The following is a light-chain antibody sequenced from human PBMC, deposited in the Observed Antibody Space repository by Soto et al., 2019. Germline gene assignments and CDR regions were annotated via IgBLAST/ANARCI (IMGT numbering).Light chain of an antibody. CDR1: QSVSSSN. J-gene: IGKJ1*01. CDR3: QHYGSSPWT. V-gene: IGKV3-20*01. Sequence: EIVLTQSPGTLSLSPGDRATLYGRASQSVSSSNLAWYQQKRGQSPRLLIYGASSRATGITDTFSGSGSWPYFTLTISILEPEDFALYFCQHYGSSPWTFGQGTPGEIK. CDR2: GAS.